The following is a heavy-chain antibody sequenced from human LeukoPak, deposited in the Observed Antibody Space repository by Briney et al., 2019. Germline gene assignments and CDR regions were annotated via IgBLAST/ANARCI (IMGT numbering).Heavy chain of an antibody. CDR2: IRYDGSNK. CDR1: GFSFSSYG. J-gene: IGHJ4*02. V-gene: IGHV3-30*02. CDR3: AKDVSGGGAVAGTLFDY. D-gene: IGHD6-19*01. Sequence: PGGSLTLSCAASGFSFSSYGMYWVRQAPAKGLQGVACIRYDGSNKYYAASVKGRFTISIDNSKNTLYLQMNCLRAADTAVYYCAKDVSGGGAVAGTLFDYWGQETRVTVSS.